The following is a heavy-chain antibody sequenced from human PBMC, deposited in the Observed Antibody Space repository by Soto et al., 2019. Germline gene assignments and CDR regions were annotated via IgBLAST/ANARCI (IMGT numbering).Heavy chain of an antibody. D-gene: IGHD2-15*01. J-gene: IGHJ4*02. CDR1: GFTFSSYA. V-gene: IGHV3-23*01. CDR2: ISGSGGST. CDR3: AKDLGVVVAATDY. Sequence: GESLKISCAASGFTFSSYAMSWVRQAPGKGLEWVSAISGSGGSTYYADSVKGRFTISRDNSKNTLYLQMNSLRAEDTAVYYCAKDLGVVVAATDYWSQGTLVTVSS.